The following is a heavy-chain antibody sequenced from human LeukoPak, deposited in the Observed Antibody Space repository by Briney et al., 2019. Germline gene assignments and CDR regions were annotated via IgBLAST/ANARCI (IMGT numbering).Heavy chain of an antibody. J-gene: IGHJ4*02. Sequence: PGGSLRLSCAASGFTFSSYSMNWVRQAPGKGLEWVSSISSSSSYIYYADSVKGRFTISRDNAKNSLYLQMNSLRAEDTAVYYCARVATFGVVICFDYWGQGTLVTVSS. D-gene: IGHD3-3*01. CDR1: GFTFSSYS. CDR3: ARVATFGVVICFDY. V-gene: IGHV3-21*01. CDR2: ISSSSSYI.